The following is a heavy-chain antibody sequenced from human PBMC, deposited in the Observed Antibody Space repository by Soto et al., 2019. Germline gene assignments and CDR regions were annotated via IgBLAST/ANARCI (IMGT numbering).Heavy chain of an antibody. CDR2: ISGSGGST. Sequence: EVQLLESGGGLVQPGGSLRLSCAASGFTFSSYAMSWVRQAPGKGLEWVSAISGSGGSTYYADSMKGRFTISRDNSKNTLYLQMNSLRAEDTAVYYCAKDYRYYGSGSYLDYWGQGTLVTVSS. J-gene: IGHJ4*02. CDR3: AKDYRYYGSGSYLDY. V-gene: IGHV3-23*01. D-gene: IGHD3-10*01. CDR1: GFTFSSYA.